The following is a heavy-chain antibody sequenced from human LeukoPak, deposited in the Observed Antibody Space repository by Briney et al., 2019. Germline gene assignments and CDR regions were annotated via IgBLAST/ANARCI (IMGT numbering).Heavy chain of an antibody. V-gene: IGHV4-38-2*01. CDR3: AGYLPQGGAFDI. J-gene: IGHJ3*02. CDR1: GYSISSGYY. Sequence: SETLSLTCAVSGYSISSGYYWGWIRQPPGKGLDWIGIIYHSGRTYYNPSLKSRVTISVDTSKNQFSLKLSSVTAADRAVYYCAGYLPQGGAFDIWGQGTMVTVSS. D-gene: IGHD3-16*01. CDR2: IYHSGRT.